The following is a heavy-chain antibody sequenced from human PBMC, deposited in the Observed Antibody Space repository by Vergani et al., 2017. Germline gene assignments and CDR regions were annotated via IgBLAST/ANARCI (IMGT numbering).Heavy chain of an antibody. Sequence: QVQLVESGGGVVQPGRSLRLSCAASGFTFSSYAMHWVRQAPGKGLEWVAVISYDGSNKYYADSVKGRFTISRDNSKNTLYLQMNSLRAEDTAVYYCARGAPYYYASGSYYKGNNWFDPWGQGTLVTVSS. D-gene: IGHD3-10*01. CDR3: ARGAPYYYASGSYYKGNNWFDP. J-gene: IGHJ5*02. V-gene: IGHV3-30*01. CDR2: ISYDGSNK. CDR1: GFTFSSYA.